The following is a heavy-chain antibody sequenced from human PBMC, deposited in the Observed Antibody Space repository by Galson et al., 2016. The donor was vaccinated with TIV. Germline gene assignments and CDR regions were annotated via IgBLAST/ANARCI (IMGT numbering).Heavy chain of an antibody. D-gene: IGHD3/OR15-3a*01. CDR3: VREAVMSFGVDVFDV. CDR2: ITSGWGPT. CDR1: GFTFTTYA. V-gene: IGHV3-48*04. Sequence: SLRLSCAASGFTFTTYAMKWVRQAPGKGLEWISYITSGWGPTYYAESVKGRLSISRDNTKNSLYLQMNSLRPEDTAVYYCVREAVMSFGVDVFDVWGQGTVVTVSS. J-gene: IGHJ3*01.